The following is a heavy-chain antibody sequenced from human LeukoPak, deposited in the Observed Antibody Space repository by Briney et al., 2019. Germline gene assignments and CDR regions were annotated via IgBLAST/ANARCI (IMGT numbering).Heavy chain of an antibody. CDR3: AKVYRDNGDYFAFDV. V-gene: IGHV3-53*01. Sequence: GGSLRLSCAASGLTGSHNYVSWVRQAPGKGLEWVSAIHTSGDTCYADSVKGRFTISRDNSRNTLYLQMSSLRAEDTAAYYCAKVYRDNGDYFAFDVWGQGSMVTVSS. CDR2: IHTSGDT. J-gene: IGHJ3*01. D-gene: IGHD4-17*01. CDR1: GLTGSHNY.